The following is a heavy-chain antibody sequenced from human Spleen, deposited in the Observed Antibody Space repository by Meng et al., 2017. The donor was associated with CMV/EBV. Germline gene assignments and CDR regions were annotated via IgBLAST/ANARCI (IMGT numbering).Heavy chain of an antibody. CDR2: INPNSGGT. J-gene: IGHJ3*02. D-gene: IGHD2-2*01. CDR1: FTGYY. V-gene: IGHV1-2*02. Sequence: FTGYYIHWVRQAPGQGLEWMGWINPNSGGTLYAQKFQGRVTMTRDMSIITAYLELSSLTSDDTAVYYCAGTDVVVAPAAMDDAFDIWGQGTMVTVSS. CDR3: AGTDVVVAPAAMDDAFDI.